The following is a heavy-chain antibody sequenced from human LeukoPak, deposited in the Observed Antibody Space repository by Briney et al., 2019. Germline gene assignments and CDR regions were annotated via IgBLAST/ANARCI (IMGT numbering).Heavy chain of an antibody. V-gene: IGHV3-30*03. CDR2: VSYDGINK. D-gene: IGHD3-9*01. CDR3: ASLYYDVLTNYYSFFDN. Sequence: PGGSLRLSCTASRFTFNIYAMHWVRQAPGRGLEWVAGVSYDGINKYYADSVKGRFTISRDNSKNTLFLQMNRLRIEDTAVYYCASLYYDVLTNYYSFFDNWGQGTLVTVSS. CDR1: RFTFNIYA. J-gene: IGHJ4*02.